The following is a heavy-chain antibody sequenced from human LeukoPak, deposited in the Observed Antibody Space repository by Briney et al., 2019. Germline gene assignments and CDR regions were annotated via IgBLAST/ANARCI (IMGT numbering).Heavy chain of an antibody. J-gene: IGHJ3*02. V-gene: IGHV3-7*01. CDR3: AREWAAAGYAFDI. CDR2: IKQDGSEK. D-gene: IGHD6-13*01. CDR1: GFTFSSYW. Sequence: GGSLRLSCAASGFTFSSYWMSWVRQAPGKGLEWVANIKQDGSEKYYVDSVKGRFTISRDNSKNTLYLQMNSLRAEDTAVYYCAREWAAAGYAFDIWGQGTMVTVSS.